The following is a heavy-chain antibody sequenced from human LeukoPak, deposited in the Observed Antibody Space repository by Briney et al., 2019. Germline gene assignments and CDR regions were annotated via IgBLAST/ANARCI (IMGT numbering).Heavy chain of an antibody. Sequence: SETLSLTCTVSGYSISSGYDWGWIRQPPGKGLEGIGSIYHSGSTYYNPSLKSRVTISVETSKNQFSLKLSSVTAADTAVYYCARAEWLLTDYWGQGTLVTVSS. D-gene: IGHD3-3*01. CDR2: IYHSGST. J-gene: IGHJ4*02. CDR3: ARAEWLLTDY. V-gene: IGHV4-38-2*02. CDR1: GYSISSGYD.